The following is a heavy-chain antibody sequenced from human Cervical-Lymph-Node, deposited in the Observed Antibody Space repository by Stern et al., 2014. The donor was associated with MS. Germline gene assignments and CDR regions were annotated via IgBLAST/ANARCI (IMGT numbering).Heavy chain of an antibody. CDR2: MDWDDYK. D-gene: IGHD6-19*01. Sequence: QVTLKESGPALVKPTQTLTLTCTFSGFSLSTSGMRVSWIRQPPGKALEWLARMDWDDYKFYSTSLKTRLTISKDTSKTQVVLTMTNMDPVDTATYYCARIYSPSSGWYRFDYWGKGTLATVSS. CDR3: ARIYSPSSGWYRFDY. V-gene: IGHV2-70*04. J-gene: IGHJ4*02. CDR1: GFSLSTSGMR.